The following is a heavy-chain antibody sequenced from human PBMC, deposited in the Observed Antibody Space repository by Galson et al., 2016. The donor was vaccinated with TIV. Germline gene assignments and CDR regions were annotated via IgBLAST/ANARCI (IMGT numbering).Heavy chain of an antibody. D-gene: IGHD5/OR15-5a*01. CDR2: IFWDDDR. CDR1: GFSVSSVEVG. J-gene: IGHJ4*02. CDR3: AHKKYCGYSVCHFDF. Sequence: PALVKPTQTLTLTCTVSGFSVSSVEVGVGWFRQTPGKAPEWLALIFWDDDRRYSPSLKTRLTTSKDTSKNQVFLIVTDMDPVDTATYFCAHKKYCGYSVCHFDFWGPGTLVTVSS. V-gene: IGHV2-5*02.